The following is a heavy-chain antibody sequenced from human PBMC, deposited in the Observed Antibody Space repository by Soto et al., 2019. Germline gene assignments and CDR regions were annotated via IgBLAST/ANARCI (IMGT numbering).Heavy chain of an antibody. D-gene: IGHD6-19*01. CDR1: GGSVSSGSYY. CDR3: ARVRGEYSSGRFDY. CDR2: IYYSGST. J-gene: IGHJ4*02. Sequence: KASETLSLTCTVSGGSVSSGSYYWSWIRQPPGKGLEWIGYIYYSGSTNYNPSLKSRVTISVDTSKNQFSLKLSSVTAADTAVYYCARVRGEYSSGRFDYWGQGTLVTVSS. V-gene: IGHV4-61*01.